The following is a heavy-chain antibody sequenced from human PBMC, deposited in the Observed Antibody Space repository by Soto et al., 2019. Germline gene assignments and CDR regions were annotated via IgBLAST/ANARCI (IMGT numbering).Heavy chain of an antibody. CDR2: IHPSGST. J-gene: IGHJ4*02. CDR1: DESLSGYY. Sequence: SETLSLTCAVHDESLSGYYYSWTRQPPGKGLEWIGEIHPSGSTYYNPSLKTRVTLSVHTSQNLFYLKLTSVTAAYTAIFFCATLYYSEGIVFDYWGPGTQVTVS. V-gene: IGHV4-34*10. D-gene: IGHD3-10*01. CDR3: ATLYYSEGIVFDY.